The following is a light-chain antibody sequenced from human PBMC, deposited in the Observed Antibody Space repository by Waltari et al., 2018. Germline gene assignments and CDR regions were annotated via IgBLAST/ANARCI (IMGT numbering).Light chain of an antibody. CDR1: QSVLYSSNNNNY. V-gene: IGKV4-1*01. J-gene: IGKJ1*01. Sequence: DIVMTQSPDSLAVSLGERATIHCKSHQSVLYSSNNNNYLAWYQQKPRQPPKLLIYWASTRESGVPDRFSGSGSGTDFTLAISSLQAEDVAVYYCQQYYTTPWTFGQGTKVEI. CDR2: WAS. CDR3: QQYYTTPWT.